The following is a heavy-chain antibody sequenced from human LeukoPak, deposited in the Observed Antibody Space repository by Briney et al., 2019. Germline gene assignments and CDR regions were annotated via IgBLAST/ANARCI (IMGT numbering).Heavy chain of an antibody. CDR1: GYTFTSYG. D-gene: IGHD6-19*01. Sequence: GASVKVSCKTSGYTFTSYGISWVRQAPAQGLEWMGWISAYNGNTNYAQKLQGRVTMTTDTSTSTAYMELRSLRSDDTAVYYCARDYNYSSGWYDARWFDPWGQGTLVTVSS. V-gene: IGHV1-18*01. CDR2: ISAYNGNT. CDR3: ARDYNYSSGWYDARWFDP. J-gene: IGHJ5*02.